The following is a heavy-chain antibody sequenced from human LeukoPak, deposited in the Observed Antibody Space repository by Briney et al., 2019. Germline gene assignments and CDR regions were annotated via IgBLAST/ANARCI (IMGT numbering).Heavy chain of an antibody. CDR1: GGSISNYY. Sequence: SETLSLTCTVSGGSISNYYWSWIRQPPGRGLEWIGYIYYSRSTNYNPSLKSRVTISVDSSKNQFSLKLSSVTAADTAVYYCARHSLSQQLGSFDIWGQGTMVTVSS. CDR3: ARHSLSQQLGSFDI. CDR2: IYYSRST. J-gene: IGHJ3*02. D-gene: IGHD6-6*01. V-gene: IGHV4-59*08.